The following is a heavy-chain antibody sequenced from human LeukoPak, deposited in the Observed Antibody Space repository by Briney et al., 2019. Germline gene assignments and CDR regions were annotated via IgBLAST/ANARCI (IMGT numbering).Heavy chain of an antibody. CDR2: ISNRGRP. V-gene: IGHV4-38-2*01. CDR3: VENGGFYYTASPNSWFDP. J-gene: IGHJ5*02. Sequence: SETLSLTCLVSGFSISSDDCWGWIRQPPGKGLEWIGSISNRGRPYYNPSLKSRVTMSVDTPNNHFSLRLSSVTASDTAVNYGVENGGFYYTASPNSWFDPWGQGTLVTVSS. D-gene: IGHD2-15*01. CDR1: GFSISSDDC.